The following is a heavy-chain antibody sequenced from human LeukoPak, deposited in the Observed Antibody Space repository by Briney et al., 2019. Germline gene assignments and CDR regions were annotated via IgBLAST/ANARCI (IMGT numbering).Heavy chain of an antibody. CDR1: GYTFTSYY. CDR2: INPSGGST. Sequence: ASVKVSCKASGYTFTSYYMHWVRQAPGQGLEWMGIINPSGGSTSYAQKFQGRVTMTRDTSTSTVYMELSSLRSEDTAVYYCARDSSIPYYXDSSGYPRKLXXFDPWGQGTXXTXXS. J-gene: IGHJ5*02. D-gene: IGHD3-22*01. CDR3: ARDSSIPYYXDSSGYPRKLXXFDP. V-gene: IGHV1-46*01.